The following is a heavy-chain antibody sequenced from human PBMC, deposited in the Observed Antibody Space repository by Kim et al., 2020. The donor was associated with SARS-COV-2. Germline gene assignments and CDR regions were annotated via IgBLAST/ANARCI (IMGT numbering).Heavy chain of an antibody. V-gene: IGHV4-34*01. J-gene: IGHJ6*01. D-gene: IGHD4-17*01. CDR2: INHSGSN. Sequence: SETLSLTCAAYGGSFSGYYWSWIRQPPGKGLEWIGEINHSGSNNYNPSLKSRVTISVDTSKNQFSLKLSYVTAADTAVYYCARASPVTTFYYYYYGMDV. CDR1: GGSFSGYY. CDR3: ARASPVTTFYYYYYGMDV.